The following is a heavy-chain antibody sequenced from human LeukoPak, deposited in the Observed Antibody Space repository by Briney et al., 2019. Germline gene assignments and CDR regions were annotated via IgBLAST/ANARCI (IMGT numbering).Heavy chain of an antibody. CDR2: IYPADSDT. D-gene: IGHD1-7*01. CDR1: GYTFNSYW. CDR3: ARLSEWITWNYGDAFYI. J-gene: IGHJ3*02. Sequence: GESLKISCQGSGYTFNSYWIGWVRPLPGKGLEWMGVIYPADSDTRYSPSFQGQVTISADKSSSTAYLQWRSLKASDTAMYYCARLSEWITWNYGDAFYIWGQGTMVTVSS. V-gene: IGHV5-51*01.